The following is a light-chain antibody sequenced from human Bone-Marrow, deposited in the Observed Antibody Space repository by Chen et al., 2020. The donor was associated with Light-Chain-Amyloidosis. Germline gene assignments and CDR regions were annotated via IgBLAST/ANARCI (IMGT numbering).Light chain of an antibody. CDR1: PSLLHSNGYNS. CDR3: MQALQTPPYT. Sequence: DIVMTQSPLSLPVTPGEPASISCRSSPSLLHSNGYNSLDWYLQKPGQSPQRLSYLGSNRASGVPYRFSGSGSGTDFTLKISRVEAEDVGVYYCMQALQTPPYTFGQWTKLEIQ. J-gene: IGKJ2*01. CDR2: LGS. V-gene: IGKV2-28*01.